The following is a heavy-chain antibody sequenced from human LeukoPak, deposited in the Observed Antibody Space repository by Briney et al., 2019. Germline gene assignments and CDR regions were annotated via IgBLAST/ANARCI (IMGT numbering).Heavy chain of an antibody. Sequence: GGSLRLSCAASGFTVSSNYMNWVRQAPGKGLECVSVSYSGGSTYYADSVKGRFTISRDNSKNTLFLQMNSLRAEDTALYHCARGPLFGEFKGFDPWGQGTLVTVSS. V-gene: IGHV3-66*01. D-gene: IGHD3-10*01. CDR2: SYSGGST. CDR3: ARGPLFGEFKGFDP. J-gene: IGHJ5*01. CDR1: GFTVSSNY.